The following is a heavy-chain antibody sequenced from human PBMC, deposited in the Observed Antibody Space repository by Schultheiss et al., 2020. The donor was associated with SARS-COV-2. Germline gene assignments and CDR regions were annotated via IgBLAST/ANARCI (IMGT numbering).Heavy chain of an antibody. Sequence: GSLRLSCAASGFTFSSYAMSWIRQPPGKGLEWIGSIYHSGSTNYNPSLKSRVTISVDTSKNQFSLKLSSVTAADTAVYYCARRLYNWNYNWFDPWGQGTLVTVAS. CDR2: IYHSGST. D-gene: IGHD1-7*01. CDR3: ARRLYNWNYNWFDP. J-gene: IGHJ5*02. V-gene: IGHV4-38-2*01. CDR1: GFTFSSYA.